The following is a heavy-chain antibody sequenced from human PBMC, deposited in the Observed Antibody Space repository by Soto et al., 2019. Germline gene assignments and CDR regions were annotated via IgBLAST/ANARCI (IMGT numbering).Heavy chain of an antibody. J-gene: IGHJ4*02. CDR3: ARDRGDGGENY. CDR2: IIPILGIA. CDR1: GGTFSSYT. Sequence: QVQLVQSGAEVKKPGSSVKVSCKASGGTFSSYTISWVRQAPGQGLEWMGRIIPILGIANYAQKFQGRVTITADKSTSTAYSELSSLRSEDTAVYYCARDRGDGGENYWGRGTLVTVSS. V-gene: IGHV1-69*02. D-gene: IGHD2-21*02.